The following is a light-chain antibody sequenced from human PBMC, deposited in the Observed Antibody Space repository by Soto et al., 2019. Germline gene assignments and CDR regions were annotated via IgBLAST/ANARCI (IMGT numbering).Light chain of an antibody. J-gene: IGLJ1*01. Sequence: QSVLTQPASVSESPGQSITISCTGTSSDVGSYNLVSWYQQHPGKAPKLMIYEVSKRPSGVSNRFSGSKSGNTASLTISGLQAEDEADYYCCSYAGSKVFGTGTKVTVL. CDR1: SSDVGSYNL. CDR2: EVS. V-gene: IGLV2-23*02. CDR3: CSYAGSKV.